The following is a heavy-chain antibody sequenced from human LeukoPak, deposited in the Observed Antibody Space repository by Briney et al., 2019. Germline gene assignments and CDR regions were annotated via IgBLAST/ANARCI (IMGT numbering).Heavy chain of an antibody. CDR2: IYSGGST. CDR3: AGSIDY. Sequence: GGSLRPSCAASGFTVSSNYMSWVRQAPGKGLEWVSVIYSGGSTYYADSVKGRFTISRDSSKNTLYLQMNSLRAEDTAVYYCAGSIDYWGQGTLVTVSS. J-gene: IGHJ4*02. D-gene: IGHD3-10*01. CDR1: GFTVSSNY. V-gene: IGHV3-66*01.